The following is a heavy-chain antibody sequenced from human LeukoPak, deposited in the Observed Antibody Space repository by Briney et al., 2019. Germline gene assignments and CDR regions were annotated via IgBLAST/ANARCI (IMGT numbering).Heavy chain of an antibody. CDR1: HDST. V-gene: IGHV3-43*01. Sequence: PGGSLRLSCVAYHDSTMQWARQRPGKALAWVALISWAAASAYYADSERGRFTISRDNYKNFVYLEMNNLRSEDAALYYCAKGQHHASEQYNWFGPWSEGTLVTVST. CDR3: AKGQHHASEQYNWFGP. D-gene: IGHD1/OR15-1a*01. J-gene: IGHJ5*02. CDR2: ISWAAASA.